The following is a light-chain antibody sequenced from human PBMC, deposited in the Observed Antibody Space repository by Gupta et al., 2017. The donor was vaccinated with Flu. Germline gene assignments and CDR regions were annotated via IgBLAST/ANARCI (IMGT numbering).Light chain of an antibody. CDR2: EDS. CDR3: QVWASRKEHEV. J-gene: IGLJ3*02. Sequence: SYVLTQPPSVSVAPGQTATITCGGGNIGTKTVHWYQRKPGQAPVVVVYEDSDRPSGIPERFACSNAGNTETRTLSSVEGGYEAYDDCQVWASRKEHEVFGGGTKLTGL. V-gene: IGLV3-21*02. CDR1: NIGTKT.